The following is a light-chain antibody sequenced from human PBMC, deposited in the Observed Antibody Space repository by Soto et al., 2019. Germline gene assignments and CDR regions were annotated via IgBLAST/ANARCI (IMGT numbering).Light chain of an antibody. CDR3: QQYNNWPRT. J-gene: IGKJ1*01. Sequence: EIVMTQSPATLSVSPGERATLSCRASQSVSSNLAWYQQKPGQPPRLLIYGASTRATGIPARFSGSGSGTDFTLTISSLQSEDFAVYYCQQYNNWPRTFGQGTKVEIK. CDR1: QSVSSN. V-gene: IGKV3-15*01. CDR2: GAS.